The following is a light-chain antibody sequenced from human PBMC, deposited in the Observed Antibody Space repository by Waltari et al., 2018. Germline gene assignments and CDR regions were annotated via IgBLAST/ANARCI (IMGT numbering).Light chain of an antibody. CDR2: VKSDGSH. Sequence: QLEXTQSPSASXSLGASVKLTCTLSSGHITNVVAWHQQQPQKGPRYLMKVKSDGSHSRGDEIPARFSGSSSGAGRYLTISSLQSEDEADYYCQTGXHGTWVXGGGTKLTVL. J-gene: IGLJ3*02. CDR1: SGHITNV. CDR3: QTGXHGTWV. V-gene: IGLV4-69*01.